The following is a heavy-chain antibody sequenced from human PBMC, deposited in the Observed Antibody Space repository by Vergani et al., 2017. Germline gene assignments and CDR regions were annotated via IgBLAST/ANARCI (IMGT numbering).Heavy chain of an antibody. V-gene: IGHV3-30*03. CDR2: ISYDGSNK. D-gene: IGHD1-26*01. CDR1: GFSFSSYG. Sequence: VQLVESGGGLVKPGGSLRLSCAASGFSFSSYGMHWVRQAPGTGLEWVAVISYDGSNKYYADSVKCRFTISRDTSKNTLYLQMNSLRAEDTAVYYCARELPSGTYGGEWLAPWGQGTLVTVSS. J-gene: IGHJ5*02. CDR3: ARELPSGTYGGEWLAP.